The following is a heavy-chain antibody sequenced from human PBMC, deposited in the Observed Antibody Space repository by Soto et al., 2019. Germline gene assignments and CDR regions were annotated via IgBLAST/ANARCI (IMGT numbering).Heavy chain of an antibody. CDR3: ARRTRQAPGYYDILTGYYAPYDY. CDR1: GYSFTSYW. V-gene: IGHV5-51*01. CDR2: IYPGDSDT. J-gene: IGHJ4*02. Sequence: GESLKISCKGSGYSFTSYWIGWVRQMLGKGLEWMGIIYPGDSDTRYSPSFQGQVTISADKSISTAYLQWSSLKASDTAMYYCARRTRQAPGYYDILTGYYAPYDYWGQGTLVTVSS. D-gene: IGHD3-9*01.